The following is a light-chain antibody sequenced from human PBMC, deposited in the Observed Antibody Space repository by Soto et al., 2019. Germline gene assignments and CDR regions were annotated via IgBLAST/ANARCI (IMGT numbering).Light chain of an antibody. CDR1: QSVSNY. CDR3: QQRSIWPWT. Sequence: EIVLTQSPATLSLSPGERATLSCWASQSVSNYFVWYQQKPGQAPRLLIYDASKRATGIPARFSGSGSGTDFTLTISSLETQDFAVYYCQQRSIWPWTFGQATKVDIK. CDR2: DAS. J-gene: IGKJ1*01. V-gene: IGKV3-11*01.